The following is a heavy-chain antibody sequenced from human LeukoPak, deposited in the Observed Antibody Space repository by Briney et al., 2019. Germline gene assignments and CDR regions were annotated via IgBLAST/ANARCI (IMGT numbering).Heavy chain of an antibody. CDR2: IYHSGST. J-gene: IGHJ4*02. V-gene: IGHV4-59*12. Sequence: SETLSLTCIVSGGSISSYSWSWIRQPPGKGLEWVGYIYHSGSTYYNPSLKSRVTISVDRSKNQFSLKLSSVTAADTAVYYCARLYRVAVAGTFDYWGQGTLVTVSS. D-gene: IGHD6-19*01. CDR1: GGSISSYS. CDR3: ARLYRVAVAGTFDY.